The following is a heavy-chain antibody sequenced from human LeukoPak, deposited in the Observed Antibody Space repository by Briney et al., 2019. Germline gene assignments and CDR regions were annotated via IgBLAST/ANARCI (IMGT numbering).Heavy chain of an antibody. D-gene: IGHD3-3*01. J-gene: IGHJ6*03. CDR1: GYTFTSYG. Sequence: ASVKVSCKASGYTFTSYGISWVRQAPGQGLEWMGWINPNSGGTNYAQKFQGRVTMTRDTSISTAYMELSRLRSDDTAVYYCARGDYDFWSGYYAESGYYYYMDVWGKGTTVTVSS. CDR3: ARGDYDFWSGYYAESGYYYYMDV. V-gene: IGHV1-2*02. CDR2: INPNSGGT.